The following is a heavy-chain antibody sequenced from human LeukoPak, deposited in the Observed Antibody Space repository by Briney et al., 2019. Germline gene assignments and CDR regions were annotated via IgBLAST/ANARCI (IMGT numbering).Heavy chain of an antibody. Sequence: GGSLRLSCAASGFTFSSYSMNWVRQAPGKGLEWVSSISSSSSYIYYADSVKGRFTISRDNAKNSLYLQMNSLRAEDTAVYYCAKDEQIGICDAFDIWGQGTMVTVSS. V-gene: IGHV3-21*01. D-gene: IGHD6-6*01. CDR1: GFTFSSYS. CDR2: ISSSSSYI. J-gene: IGHJ3*02. CDR3: AKDEQIGICDAFDI.